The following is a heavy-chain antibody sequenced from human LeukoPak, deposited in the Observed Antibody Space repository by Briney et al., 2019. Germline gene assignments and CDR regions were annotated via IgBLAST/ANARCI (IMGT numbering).Heavy chain of an antibody. CDR1: GFTFSSYA. CDR2: ISYDGSNK. CDR3: ARDLSSSGLDY. Sequence: GRSLRLSCAASGFTFSSYAMHWVRQAPGKGLEWVAVISYDGSNKYYADSVKGRFTISRDNSKNTLYLQMNSLRAEDTAVYYCARDLSSSGLDYWGQGTLVTVSS. D-gene: IGHD6-19*01. J-gene: IGHJ4*02. V-gene: IGHV3-30-3*01.